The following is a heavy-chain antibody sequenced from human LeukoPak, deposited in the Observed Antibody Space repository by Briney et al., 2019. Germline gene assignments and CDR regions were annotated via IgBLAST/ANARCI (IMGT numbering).Heavy chain of an antibody. D-gene: IGHD5-12*01. CDR2: IYYSGST. J-gene: IGHJ3*02. CDR1: GGSISSYY. V-gene: IGHV4-59*01. CDR3: ARSSDIVATIIAFDI. Sequence: SETLSLTCTVSGGSISSYYWSWIRQPPGKGLEWIGYIYYSGSTNYNPSLKSRVTISVDTSKNQFSLKLSSVTAADTAVYYCARSSDIVATIIAFDIWDQGTMVTVSS.